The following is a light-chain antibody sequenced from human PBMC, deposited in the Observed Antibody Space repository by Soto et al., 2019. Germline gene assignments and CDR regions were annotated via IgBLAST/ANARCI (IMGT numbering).Light chain of an antibody. CDR2: RVS. CDR3: QQYSNLPLT. V-gene: IGKV3-20*01. CDR1: QTITT. Sequence: EILLTQSPGTLSLSPGERATLHCRASQTITTLAWYQRKPGQAPRLLINRVSSRATGGPDRFSGSGAGTDYTLTISRLEPEDFAVYYCQQYSNLPLTFGGGTKVEIK. J-gene: IGKJ4*01.